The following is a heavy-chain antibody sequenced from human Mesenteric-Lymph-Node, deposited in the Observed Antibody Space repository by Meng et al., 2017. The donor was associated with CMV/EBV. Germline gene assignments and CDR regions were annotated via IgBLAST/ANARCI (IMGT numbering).Heavy chain of an antibody. D-gene: IGHD1-26*01. CDR3: ARDSGRVNY. Sequence: GGSLRLSCAASGFTFSSYWMSWVRQAPRKGLVWVSRIDRDGSDTSYADSVKGRFTISRDNAKNTLYLQMNSLRAEDTAVYYCARDSGRVNYWGQGTLVTVSS. CDR1: GFTFSSYW. J-gene: IGHJ4*02. V-gene: IGHV3-74*01. CDR2: IDRDGSDT.